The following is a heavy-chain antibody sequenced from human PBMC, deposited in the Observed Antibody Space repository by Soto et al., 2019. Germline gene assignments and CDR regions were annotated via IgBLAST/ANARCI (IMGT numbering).Heavy chain of an antibody. V-gene: IGHV4-34*01. CDR2: IHPSGST. Sequence: SETLSLTCAVFSGSLSDHYWTWVRQSPGKGLEWIGEIHPSGSTDSSASLKSRVSLSVDTSTKHFSLRLTSVTAADRGVYYCARRVDSWSGYLFWGQRTPVTVSS. J-gene: IGHJ4*02. CDR1: SGSLSDHY. D-gene: IGHD3-3*01. CDR3: ARRVDSWSGYLF.